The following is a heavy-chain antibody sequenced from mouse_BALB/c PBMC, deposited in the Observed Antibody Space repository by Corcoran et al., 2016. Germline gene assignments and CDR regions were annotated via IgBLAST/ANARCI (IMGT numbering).Heavy chain of an antibody. CDR1: GFNIKDTY. V-gene: IGHV14-3*02. J-gene: IGHJ1*01. Sequence: EDQLQQSGAELVKPGASVKLCCPASGFNIKDTYMHWVKQRPEQVQGWSGRTDPANGNNKYDPKDPGKATITADTSSNTAYLQLSSLTSEDTAVYYCARWDWYFDVWGAGTTVTVSS. CDR3: ARWDWYFDV. CDR2: TDPANGNN.